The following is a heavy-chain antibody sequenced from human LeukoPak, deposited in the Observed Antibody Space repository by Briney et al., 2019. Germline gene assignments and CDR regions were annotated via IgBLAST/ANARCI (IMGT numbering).Heavy chain of an antibody. CDR2: MNPNSGNT. Sequence: WASVKVSCKASGYTFTSYDINWVRQATGQGLEWMGWMNPNSGNTGYAQKFQGRVTMTRNTSISTAYMELSSLRSEDTAVYYCARGFGVRGVTKDWGQGTLVTVSS. D-gene: IGHD3-10*01. CDR3: ARGFGVRGVTKD. J-gene: IGHJ4*02. V-gene: IGHV1-8*01. CDR1: GYTFTSYD.